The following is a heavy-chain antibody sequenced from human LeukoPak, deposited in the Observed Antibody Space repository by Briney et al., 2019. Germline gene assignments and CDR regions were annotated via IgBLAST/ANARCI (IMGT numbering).Heavy chain of an antibody. V-gene: IGHV3-30-3*01. CDR3: AREETTEFDY. Sequence: GGSLRLSCAASGFTFSSYAMHWVRQAPGKGLEWVAVISYDGSNKYYADSVKGRFTISRDNSKNTLYLQMNSLRAEDTAVYYCAREETTEFDYWGQGTLVTVSS. CDR1: GFTFSSYA. J-gene: IGHJ4*02. D-gene: IGHD4-17*01. CDR2: ISYDGSNK.